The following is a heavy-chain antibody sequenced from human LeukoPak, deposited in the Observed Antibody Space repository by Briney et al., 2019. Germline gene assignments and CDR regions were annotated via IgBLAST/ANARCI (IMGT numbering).Heavy chain of an antibody. Sequence: PGGSQTLLCAASGLTFSIYGMHWARQAPGKGLEWVAYISYDGSNKYYADSVKGRFTISRDNSKNTLYLQMNSLRAEDTAVYYCAKELSVEMATIGYFDYWGQGTLVTVSS. D-gene: IGHD5-24*01. V-gene: IGHV3-30*18. CDR2: ISYDGSNK. J-gene: IGHJ4*02. CDR1: GLTFSIYG. CDR3: AKELSVEMATIGYFDY.